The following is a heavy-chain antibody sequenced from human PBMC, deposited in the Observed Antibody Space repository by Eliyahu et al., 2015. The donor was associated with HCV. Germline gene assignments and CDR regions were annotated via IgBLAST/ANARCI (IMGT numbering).Heavy chain of an antibody. CDR3: AKDGDFWSGKHHYYYYYMDV. CDR2: TNMGDVI. V-gene: IGHV3-30*18. CDR1: GFTFSSYG. J-gene: IGHJ6*03. D-gene: IGHD3-3*01. Sequence: QVQLVESGGGVVQPGRSLRLSCAASGFTFSSYGMHWVRQAPGKGLEWGGGYTNMGDVIKYSDSVKGRFTISRDNSKNTLYLQMNSLRAEDTAVYYCAKDGDFWSGKHHYYYYYMDVWGKGTTVTVSS.